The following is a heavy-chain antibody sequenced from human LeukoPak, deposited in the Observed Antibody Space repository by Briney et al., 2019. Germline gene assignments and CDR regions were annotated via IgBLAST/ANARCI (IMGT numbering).Heavy chain of an antibody. CDR1: AGSISNHY. J-gene: IGHJ4*02. D-gene: IGHD6-25*01. CDR3: ARGGGGIAADY. CDR2: IYYSGTT. V-gene: IGHV4-59*11. Sequence: PSETLSLTCNVSAGSISNHYWSGIRQPPGKGLEWIGYIYYSGTTNYTPSLKSRVTMSVDTSRNQFSLKLTSVIAADTAIYFCARGGGGIAADYWGPGALVTVSS.